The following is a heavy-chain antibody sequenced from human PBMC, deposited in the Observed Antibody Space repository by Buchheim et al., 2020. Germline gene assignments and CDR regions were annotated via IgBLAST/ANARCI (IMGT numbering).Heavy chain of an antibody. Sequence: QVQLQQWGAGLLKPSETLSLTCAVYGGSFSGYYWSWIRQPPGKGLEWIGEINHSGSTNYNPSLKSRVTISVDTSKNQFSLTLSSVTAADTAVYYCARERDYYDSSGYYYARGVVDYWGQGTL. J-gene: IGHJ4*02. V-gene: IGHV4-34*01. CDR2: INHSGST. CDR3: ARERDYYDSSGYYYARGVVDY. CDR1: GGSFSGYY. D-gene: IGHD3-22*01.